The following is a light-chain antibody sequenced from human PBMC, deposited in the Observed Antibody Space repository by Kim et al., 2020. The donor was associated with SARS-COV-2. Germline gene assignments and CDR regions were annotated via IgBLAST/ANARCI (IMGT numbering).Light chain of an antibody. CDR3: MIWHSSASV. J-gene: IGLJ1*01. CDR1: SGINVGTYR. CDR2: YKSDSDK. Sequence: QPVLTQPSSLSASPGASANLTCTLRSGINVGTYRIYWYQQKPGSPPQYLLRYKSDSDKQQGSGVPSRFSGSKDASANAGILLISGLQSEDEADYYCMIWHSSASVFGTGTKVTVL. V-gene: IGLV5-45*02.